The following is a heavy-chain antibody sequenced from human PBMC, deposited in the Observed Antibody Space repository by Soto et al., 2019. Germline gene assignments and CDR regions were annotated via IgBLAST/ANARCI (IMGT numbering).Heavy chain of an antibody. V-gene: IGHV4-59*01. CDR3: ARGGGSFDY. Sequence: SETLSLTCTVSGGSISSYYWSWIRQPPGKGLEWIGYIYYSGSTNYNPSLKSRVTISVDTSKNQFSLKLSSVTAADTAVYYCARGGGSFDYWGQGTLVTVSS. J-gene: IGHJ4*02. D-gene: IGHD2-15*01. CDR2: IYYSGST. CDR1: GGSISSYY.